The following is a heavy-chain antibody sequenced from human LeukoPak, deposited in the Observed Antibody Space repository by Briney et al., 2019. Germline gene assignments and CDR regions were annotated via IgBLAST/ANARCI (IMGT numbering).Heavy chain of an antibody. Sequence: GGSLRLSCVASGFTVSSNYMSWVRQAPGKGLEWVSVISSGGSTYYADSVKGRFTISRDNSKNTLYLQMNSLRAEDTAVYYCASSQGGVVVAATPGYFQHWGQGTLVTVSS. CDR1: GFTVSSNY. CDR2: ISSGGST. V-gene: IGHV3-66*01. CDR3: ASSQGGVVVAATPGYFQH. D-gene: IGHD2-15*01. J-gene: IGHJ1*01.